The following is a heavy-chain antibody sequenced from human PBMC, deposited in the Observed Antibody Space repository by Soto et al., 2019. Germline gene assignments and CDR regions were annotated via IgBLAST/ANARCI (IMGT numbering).Heavy chain of an antibody. CDR3: ARSFYDSRGFYFPYDS. Sequence: GGSLRLSCAASVFTFNSYGMHWVRQAPGKGLEWVASIWYDGSNRYYSESVKGRFTISRDNSKNTLFLQMNSLRGDDTAIYSCARSFYDSRGFYFPYDSWGLGTLVTVSS. J-gene: IGHJ4*02. CDR2: IWYDGSNR. V-gene: IGHV3-33*03. CDR1: VFTFNSYG. D-gene: IGHD3-22*01.